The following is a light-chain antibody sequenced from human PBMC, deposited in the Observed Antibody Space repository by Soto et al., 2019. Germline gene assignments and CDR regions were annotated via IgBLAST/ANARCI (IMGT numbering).Light chain of an antibody. CDR1: SSDVGGYNY. J-gene: IGLJ1*01. V-gene: IGLV2-11*01. CDR2: DVS. Sequence: QSGLTQPRSVSVSPGQSVTISCTGTSSDVGGYNYVSWFQQHPGKAPKLMIYDVSKRPSGVPDRFSGSKSGNTASLTISGLQAEDEADYYCCSQAGSPYVFGTGTKVPVL. CDR3: CSQAGSPYV.